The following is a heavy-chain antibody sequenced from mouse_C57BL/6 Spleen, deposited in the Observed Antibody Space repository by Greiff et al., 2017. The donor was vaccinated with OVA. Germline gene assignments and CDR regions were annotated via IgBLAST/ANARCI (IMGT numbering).Heavy chain of an antibody. CDR2: INYDGSST. D-gene: IGHD4-1*01. CDR3: ARENWDRDYLYFDV. CDR1: GFTFSDYY. V-gene: IGHV5-16*01. J-gene: IGHJ1*03. Sequence: EVKLVESEGGLVQPGSSMKLSCTASGFTFSDYYMAWVRQVPEKGLEWVANINYDGSSTYYLDSLKSRFIISRDNTKNILYLQMSSLKSEDTATYYWARENWDRDYLYFDVWGTGTTVTVSS.